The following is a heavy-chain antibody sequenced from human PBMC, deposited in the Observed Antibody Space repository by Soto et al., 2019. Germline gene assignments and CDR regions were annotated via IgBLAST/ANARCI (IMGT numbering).Heavy chain of an antibody. D-gene: IGHD4-17*01. Sequence: EVHLVESGGGLVQPGGSLRLSCAASGLTVSNSYMNWVRQAPGKGLEWVSIIYSGGTTYYADSVKGRFTISRDNSKNMLYLQMHSLRADDTAVYYCARDTTVTTPTYFAAWGQGTLVTVSS. V-gene: IGHV3-66*01. J-gene: IGHJ4*02. CDR1: GLTVSNSY. CDR2: IYSGGTT. CDR3: ARDTTVTTPTYFAA.